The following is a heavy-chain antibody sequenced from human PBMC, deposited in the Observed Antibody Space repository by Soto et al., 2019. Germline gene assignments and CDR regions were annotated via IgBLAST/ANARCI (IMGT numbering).Heavy chain of an antibody. CDR3: ARGPDILTGYYNGTDY. V-gene: IGHV4-34*01. CDR1: GGSFSGYY. CDR2: INHSGST. D-gene: IGHD3-9*01. Sequence: PSETLSLTCAVYGGSFSGYYWSWIRQPPGKGLEWIGEINHSGSTNYNPSLKSRVTISVDTSKNQFSLKLSAVTAADTAVYYCARGPDILTGYYNGTDYWGQRTLVTVPS. J-gene: IGHJ4*02.